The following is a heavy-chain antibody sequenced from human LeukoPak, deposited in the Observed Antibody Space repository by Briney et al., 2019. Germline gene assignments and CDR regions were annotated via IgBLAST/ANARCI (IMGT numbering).Heavy chain of an antibody. CDR3: ARDNRHRPMVRGAPLDY. D-gene: IGHD3-10*01. CDR2: IYTSGST. CDR1: GGSIRSYY. J-gene: IGHJ4*02. Sequence: SETLSLTCTVAGGSIRSYYWSWIRQPAGKGLEGIGRIYTSGSTNYNPSLKSRVTMPVDTSKNQFSLKLSSVTAADTAVYYCARDNRHRPMVRGAPLDYWGQGTLVTVSS. V-gene: IGHV4-4*07.